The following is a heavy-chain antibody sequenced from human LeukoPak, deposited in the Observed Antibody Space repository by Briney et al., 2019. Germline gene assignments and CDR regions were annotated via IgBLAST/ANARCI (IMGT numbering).Heavy chain of an antibody. CDR2: ISGGGGST. J-gene: IGHJ4*02. CDR1: GFTFSTYA. V-gene: IGHV3-23*01. D-gene: IGHD3-9*01. Sequence: GGSLRLSCAASGFTFSTYAMSWVRQAPGKGLEWVSAISGGGGSTYYTDSVKGRFTISRDNSKNTLYLQMNSLRVEDTAVYYCAKTPGGYYDILTGYYPFDYWGQGTLVTVSS. CDR3: AKTPGGYYDILTGYYPFDY.